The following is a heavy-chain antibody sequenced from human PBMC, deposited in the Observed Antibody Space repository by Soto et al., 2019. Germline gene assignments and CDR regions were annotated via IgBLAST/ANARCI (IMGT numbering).Heavy chain of an antibody. V-gene: IGHV3-64D*06. Sequence: GGSLRLSCSASGFTFSSYAMHWVRQAPGKGLEYVSAISSNGGSTYYADSVKGRFTISRDNSKNTLYLQMSSLRAEDTAVYYCVRYIATSGNSFDYWGQGTLVTVSS. CDR1: GFTFSSYA. J-gene: IGHJ4*02. CDR3: VRYIATSGNSFDY. D-gene: IGHD5-12*01. CDR2: ISSNGGST.